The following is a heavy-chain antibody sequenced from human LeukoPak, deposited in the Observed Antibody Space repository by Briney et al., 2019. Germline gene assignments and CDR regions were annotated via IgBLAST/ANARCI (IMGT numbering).Heavy chain of an antibody. CDR3: ARGVAAAGPDYYYYYMDV. J-gene: IGHJ6*03. CDR1: GGSFSGYY. D-gene: IGHD6-13*01. CDR2: INHSGST. V-gene: IGHV4-34*01. Sequence: PSETLSLTCAVYGGSFSGYYWSWIRQPPGKGLEWIGEINHSGSTNYNPSLKSRVTISVDTSKNQFSLKLSSVPAADTAVYYCARGVAAAGPDYYYYYMDVWGKGTTVTVSS.